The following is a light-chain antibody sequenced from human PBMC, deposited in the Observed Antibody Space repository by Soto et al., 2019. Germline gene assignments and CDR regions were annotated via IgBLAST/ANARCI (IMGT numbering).Light chain of an antibody. Sequence: EIVLTQSPGTLSLSPGERATLSFRASQSVSSYLAWYQQKPGQAPRLLIYDASNRATGIPTRFSGSGSGTDFTLIISSLEPEDFAVYYCQQRSNWPTFGQGTRLEI. J-gene: IGKJ5*01. CDR2: DAS. CDR1: QSVSSY. CDR3: QQRSNWPT. V-gene: IGKV3-11*01.